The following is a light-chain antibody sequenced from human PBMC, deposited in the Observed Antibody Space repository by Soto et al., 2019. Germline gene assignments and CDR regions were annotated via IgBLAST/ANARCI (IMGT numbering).Light chain of an antibody. CDR3: SSYAGSNNFV. Sequence: QSALTQPPSASGSPGQSVTISCTGTSSDVGGYNYVSWYQQHPGKAPKLVIYEVSKRPSGVPDRFSGSKSGNTASLTVSGLQAEDEADYYCSSYAGSNNFVFGTG. CDR1: SSDVGGYNY. J-gene: IGLJ1*01. CDR2: EVS. V-gene: IGLV2-8*01.